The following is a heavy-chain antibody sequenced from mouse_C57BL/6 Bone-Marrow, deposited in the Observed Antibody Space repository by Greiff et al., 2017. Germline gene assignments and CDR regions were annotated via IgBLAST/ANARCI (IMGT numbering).Heavy chain of an antibody. D-gene: IGHD2-3*01. CDR2: FDPNSGGT. CDR3: ARDGYY. J-gene: IGHJ3*01. V-gene: IGHV1-72*01. Sequence: QVQLQQSGAELVKPGASVKLSCKASGYTFTSYWMHWVKQRPGRGLAWIGRFDPNSGGTKYNEKFKSKATLTVDKPSSTAYMQLSSLTSEDSAVYYCARDGYYWGQGTLVTVSA. CDR1: GYTFTSYW.